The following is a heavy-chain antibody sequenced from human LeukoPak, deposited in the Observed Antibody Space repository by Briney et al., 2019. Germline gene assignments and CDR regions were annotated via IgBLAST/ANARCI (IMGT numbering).Heavy chain of an antibody. Sequence: GGSLKISCKGSGYSFTSYWIGWVRQMPGKGLEWMGIIFPGDSEARYSPSFQGQVTISADKSIKTAYLQWSSLKASDSAIYFCARRGFSYDYFDDWGQGTLVTVSS. V-gene: IGHV5-51*01. CDR1: GYSFTSYW. J-gene: IGHJ4*02. CDR2: IFPGDSEA. D-gene: IGHD5-18*01. CDR3: ARRGFSYDYFDD.